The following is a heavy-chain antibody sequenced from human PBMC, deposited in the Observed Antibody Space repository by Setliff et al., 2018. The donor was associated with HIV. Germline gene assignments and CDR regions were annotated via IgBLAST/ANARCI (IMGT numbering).Heavy chain of an antibody. V-gene: IGHV3-53*05. J-gene: IGHJ4*02. CDR2: IYVGDTT. CDR3: AKIQNPQGYYYDSSGYYPHPGSPDY. Sequence: GGSLRLSCAASGFAVSGNYMSWVRQAPGKGLEWVSVIYVGDTTYYADSVKGRFTISRDNSKSAVDLQMNSLTSEDAAIYYCAKIQNPQGYYYDSSGYYPHPGSPDYWGQGTLVTVSS. CDR1: GFAVSGNY. D-gene: IGHD3-22*01.